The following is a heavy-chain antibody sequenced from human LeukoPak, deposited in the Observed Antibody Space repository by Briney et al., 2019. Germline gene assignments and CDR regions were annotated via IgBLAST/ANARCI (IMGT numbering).Heavy chain of an antibody. CDR3: ARDEGPFDY. V-gene: IGHV3-23*01. CDR2: ISGSGGST. Sequence: GGSLRLSCAASGFTFSSYAMSWVRQAPGKGLEWVSAISGSGGSTYYADSVKGRFTISRDNAKNTVYLQMNSLRAEDTAVYYCARDEGPFDYWGQGTLVTVSS. CDR1: GFTFSSYA. J-gene: IGHJ4*02.